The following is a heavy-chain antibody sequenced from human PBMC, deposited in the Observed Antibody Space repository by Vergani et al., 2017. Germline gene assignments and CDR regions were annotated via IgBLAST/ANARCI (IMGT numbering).Heavy chain of an antibody. D-gene: IGHD2-2*01. Sequence: QVQLVQSGAEVKKPGASMKVSCKASGYTFTDYYMHWVRQAPGQGLEWMGWINPNRGGTTYAQKFQGRVTLTRDTSISTAYMELSRLRSDDTAIYYCARDHCISAGCYEYYYNGMDVWGQGTTVTVSS. V-gene: IGHV1-2*02. CDR3: ARDHCISAGCYEYYYNGMDV. J-gene: IGHJ6*02. CDR2: INPNRGGT. CDR1: GYTFTDYY.